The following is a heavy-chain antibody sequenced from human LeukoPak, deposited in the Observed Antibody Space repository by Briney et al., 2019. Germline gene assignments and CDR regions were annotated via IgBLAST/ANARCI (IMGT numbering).Heavy chain of an antibody. CDR1: GGSISSSSAY. J-gene: IGHJ4*02. CDR2: IYYSKNT. Sequence: SETLSLTCTVSGGSISSSSAYWGWIRQPPGKGLEWIGSIYYSKNTYYNPSLKSRVTISADTSKNQFSLTLGSVSATVTAVYYCVSPRGFSYGYFDYWGQGTLVIVSS. V-gene: IGHV4-39*01. D-gene: IGHD5-18*01. CDR3: VSPRGFSYGYFDY.